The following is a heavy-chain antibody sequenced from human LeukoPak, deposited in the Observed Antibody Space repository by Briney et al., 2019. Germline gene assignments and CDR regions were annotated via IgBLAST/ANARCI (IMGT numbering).Heavy chain of an antibody. CDR3: VRSLRSADF. J-gene: IGHJ4*02. Sequence: GRSLRLSCAASGFTFSSYAMHWVRQAPGKGLEWVAVISYDGSNKYYADSVKGRFTISRDNAQNTLFLQMDSLRPEDTAVYYCVRSLRSADFWGQGTLVTVSS. CDR1: GFTFSSYA. CDR2: ISYDGSNK. V-gene: IGHV3-30*04.